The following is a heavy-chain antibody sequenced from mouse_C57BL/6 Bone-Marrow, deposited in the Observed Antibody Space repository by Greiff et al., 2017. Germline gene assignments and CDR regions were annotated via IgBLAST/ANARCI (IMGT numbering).Heavy chain of an antibody. CDR2: IDPSASYT. CDR3: ARWRPHWYFDV. CDR1: GYTFTSYW. V-gene: IGHV1-69*01. J-gene: IGHJ1*03. Sequence: QVQLQQPGAELVMPGASVKLSCKASGYTFTSYWMHWVKQRPGQGLEWIGEIDPSASYTNYNQKFKGKSTLTVDKSSSTAYMQLSSLTSEDSAVYYWARWRPHWYFDVWGTGTTVTVSS.